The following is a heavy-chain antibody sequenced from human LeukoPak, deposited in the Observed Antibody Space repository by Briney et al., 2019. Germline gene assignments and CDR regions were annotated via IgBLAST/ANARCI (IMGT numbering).Heavy chain of an antibody. CDR1: GYTFTSYG. CDR2: ISAYNGNT. Sequence: ASVKFSCKASGYTFTSYGISWVRQAPGQGLEWMGWISAYNGNTNYAQKLQGRVTMTTDTSTSTAYMELRSLRSDDTAVYYCASILPPYYYDSSGYPDGAFDIWGQGTMVTVSS. D-gene: IGHD3-22*01. J-gene: IGHJ3*02. CDR3: ASILPPYYYDSSGYPDGAFDI. V-gene: IGHV1-18*01.